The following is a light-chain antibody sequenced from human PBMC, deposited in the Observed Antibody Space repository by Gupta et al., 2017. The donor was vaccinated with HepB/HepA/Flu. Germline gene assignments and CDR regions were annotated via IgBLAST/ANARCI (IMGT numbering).Light chain of an antibody. V-gene: IGKV3-15*01. CDR1: QSVTSK. CDR2: GAS. CDR3: QQYNAWPLT. Sequence: IVMTTSPATLSVSAGESATLSGRASQSVTSKLPWYQQKPGQAPRLLIYGASARATGIPARFSGSGSGTEFTLTISSLQSEDFAVYHCQQYNAWPLTFGQGTRLEIK. J-gene: IGKJ5*01.